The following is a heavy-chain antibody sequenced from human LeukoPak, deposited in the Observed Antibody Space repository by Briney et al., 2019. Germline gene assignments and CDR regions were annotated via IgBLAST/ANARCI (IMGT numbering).Heavy chain of an antibody. CDR3: ARGPRGYCTNGVCYTGDY. CDR2: MNRNSGNT. Sequence: ASVKVSCKASGYTFTSYDINWVRQATGQGLEWMGWMNRNSGNTGYAQKFQGRVTMTRNTSISTAYTELSSLRSEDTAVYYCARGPRGYCTNGVCYTGDYWGQGTLVTVSS. V-gene: IGHV1-8*01. D-gene: IGHD2-8*01. CDR1: GYTFTSYD. J-gene: IGHJ4*02.